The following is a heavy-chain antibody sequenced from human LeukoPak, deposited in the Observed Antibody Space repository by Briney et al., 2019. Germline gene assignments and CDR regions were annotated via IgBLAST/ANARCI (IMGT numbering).Heavy chain of an antibody. Sequence: SETLSLTCSVSGGSISGYYWSWIRQPPGKGLEWIGSIFYTGITFYNPSLKSRVSISIDTSKNQFSLKVNSVTAADTAVYYCARDRYFDSSGYYYSKYYFDYWGQGTLVTVSS. CDR3: ARDRYFDSSGYYYSKYYFDY. J-gene: IGHJ4*02. D-gene: IGHD3-22*01. V-gene: IGHV4-59*12. CDR2: IFYTGIT. CDR1: GGSISGYY.